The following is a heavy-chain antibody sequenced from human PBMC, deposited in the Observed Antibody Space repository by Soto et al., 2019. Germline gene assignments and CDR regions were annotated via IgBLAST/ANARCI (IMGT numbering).Heavy chain of an antibody. CDR2: ISYDGSNK. Sequence: PGGSLRLSCAASGFTFSSYGMHWVRQAPGKGLEWVAVISYDGSNKYYADSVKGRFTISRDNSKNTLYLQMNSLRAEDTAVYYCAKDHSRLFRGQGYFDYWGQGTLVTVSS. J-gene: IGHJ4*02. CDR1: GFTFSSYG. D-gene: IGHD1-26*01. CDR3: AKDHSRLFRGQGYFDY. V-gene: IGHV3-30*18.